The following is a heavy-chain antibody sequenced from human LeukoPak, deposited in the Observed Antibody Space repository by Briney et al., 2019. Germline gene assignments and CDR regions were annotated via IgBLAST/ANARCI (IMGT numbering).Heavy chain of an antibody. J-gene: IGHJ5*01. V-gene: IGHV3-11*04. CDR3: ARDLGYDFWSGYLFPSRGNWFDS. D-gene: IGHD3-3*01. CDR2: ISSSGSTI. CDR1: GFTLSDYY. Sequence: PGGSLRLSCAASGFTLSDYYMSWIRQAPGKGLEWVSYISSSGSTIYYADSVKGRFTISRDNAKNSLYLQMNSLRAEDTAVYYCARDLGYDFWSGYLFPSRGNWFDSWGQGTLVTVSS.